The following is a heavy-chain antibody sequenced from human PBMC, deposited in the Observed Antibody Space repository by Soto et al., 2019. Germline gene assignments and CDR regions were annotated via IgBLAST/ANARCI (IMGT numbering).Heavy chain of an antibody. V-gene: IGHV4-59*08. J-gene: IGHJ5*02. CDR1: GGSMTSYY. Sequence: QVHLQESGPGLVKPSETLSLTCTVSGGSMTSYYWSWIRQSPGTGLEWIGSINHRGSTNYNPSLKSRVAISIDTPKNQFSLEVTSVIAADTAVYYCVHYGGYSEVDQWGQGTLVTVSS. CDR2: INHRGST. D-gene: IGHD4-17*01. CDR3: VHYGGYSEVDQ.